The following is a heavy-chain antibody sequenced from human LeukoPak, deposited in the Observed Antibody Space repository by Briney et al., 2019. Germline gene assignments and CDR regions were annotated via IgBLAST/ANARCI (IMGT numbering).Heavy chain of an antibody. Sequence: SETLSLTCTVSSGSIISYYWSWIRQPPGKGLEWIGYIYYSGSTNYNPSLKSRVTISVDTSKNQFSLKLSSVTAADTAVYYCARVADYTVVQLNDAFDIWGQGTMVTVSS. D-gene: IGHD4-23*01. CDR3: ARVADYTVVQLNDAFDI. V-gene: IGHV4-59*01. CDR1: SGSIISYY. CDR2: IYYSGST. J-gene: IGHJ3*02.